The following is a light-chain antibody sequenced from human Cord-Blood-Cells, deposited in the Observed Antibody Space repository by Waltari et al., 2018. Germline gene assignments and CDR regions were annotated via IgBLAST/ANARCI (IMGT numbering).Light chain of an antibody. J-gene: IGKJ1*01. CDR3: QKYNRAPRT. CDR1: QGVSND. Sequence: IQMTQSPSSLSASVGDRVTITCRASQGVSNDLAWYQQKPGKVPKLLIYAASTLQSGVPSRLSGSRYGKDYNLNISSLQPEDVEPYFCQKYNRAPRTFGQESQVEIK. CDR2: AAS. V-gene: IGKV1-27*01.